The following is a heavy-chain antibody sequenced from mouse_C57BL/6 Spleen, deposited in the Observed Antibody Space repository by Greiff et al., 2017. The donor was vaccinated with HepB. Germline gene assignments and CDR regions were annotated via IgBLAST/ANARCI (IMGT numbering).Heavy chain of an antibody. CDR1: GFTFSNYW. CDR3: TGSSYGYFDV. J-gene: IGHJ1*03. CDR2: IRLKSDNYAT. D-gene: IGHD1-1*01. Sequence: EVKLEESGGGLVQPGGSMKLSCVASGFTFSNYWMNWVRQSPEKGLEWVAQIRLKSDNYATHYAESVKGRFTISRDDSKSSVYLQMNNLRAEDTGIYYCTGSSYGYFDVWGTGTTVTVSS. V-gene: IGHV6-3*01.